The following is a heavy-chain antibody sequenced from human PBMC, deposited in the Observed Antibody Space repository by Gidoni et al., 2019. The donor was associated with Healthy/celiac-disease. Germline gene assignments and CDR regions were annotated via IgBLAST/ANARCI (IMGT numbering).Heavy chain of an antibody. J-gene: IGHJ6*02. D-gene: IGHD5-12*01. V-gene: IGHV3-30-3*01. CDR2: ISNDGSNK. CDR3: ARDLNGGYDLYYYYGMDV. CDR1: GFTLGSYA. Sequence: QVQLVESGGGVVQPGWSLRLSCAASGFTLGSYAMHWVRQAPGKGLGWVAVISNDGSNKYYADSVKGRFTISRDNSKNTLYLQMNSLRAEDTAVYYCARDLNGGYDLYYYYGMDVWGQGTTVTVSS.